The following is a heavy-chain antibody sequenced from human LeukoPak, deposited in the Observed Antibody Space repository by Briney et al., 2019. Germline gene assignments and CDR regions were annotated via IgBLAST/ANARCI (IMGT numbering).Heavy chain of an antibody. D-gene: IGHD5-18*01. V-gene: IGHV3-23*01. CDR1: GFTFSSYA. Sequence: GSLRLSCAASGFTFSSYAMSWVRQAPGKGLEWVSAISGSGGSTHYADSVKGRFTISRDNSKNTLYLQMNSLRAEDTAVYYCAKDTALRKDTAISGVDYWGQGTLVTVSS. J-gene: IGHJ4*02. CDR2: ISGSGGST. CDR3: AKDTALRKDTAISGVDY.